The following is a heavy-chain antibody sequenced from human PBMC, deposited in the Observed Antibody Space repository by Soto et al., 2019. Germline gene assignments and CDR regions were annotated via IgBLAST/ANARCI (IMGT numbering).Heavy chain of an antibody. CDR3: ARESSWYSSGWFLMDV. D-gene: IGHD6-19*01. V-gene: IGHV1-18*01. J-gene: IGHJ6*02. Sequence: ASVKVSCKASGYTFTSYGISWVRQAPGQGLQWMGWISAYNGNTNYAQKLQGRVTMTTDTSTSTAYMELRSLRSDDTAVYYCARESSWYSSGWFLMDVWGQGTTVTVSS. CDR1: GYTFTSYG. CDR2: ISAYNGNT.